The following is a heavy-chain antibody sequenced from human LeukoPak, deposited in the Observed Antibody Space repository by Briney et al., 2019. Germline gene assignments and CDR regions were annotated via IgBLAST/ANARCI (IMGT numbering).Heavy chain of an antibody. CDR3: ARSYSYGPFDY. CDR2: TYDRSKWSN. Sequence: SQTLSLTCAISGDSVSSNSAAWSWIRQSPSRGLEWLGMTYDRSKWSNDYAVSVKSRIKVNPDTSKNQFSLQLNSVTPEDTAVYYCARSYSYGPFDYWGQGTLVTVSS. J-gene: IGHJ4*02. V-gene: IGHV6-1*01. D-gene: IGHD5-18*01. CDR1: GDSVSSNSAA.